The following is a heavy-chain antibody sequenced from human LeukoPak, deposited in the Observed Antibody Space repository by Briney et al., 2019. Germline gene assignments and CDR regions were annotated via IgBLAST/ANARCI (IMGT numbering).Heavy chain of an antibody. Sequence: PSETLSLTCIVSGGSISSGTYYWGWIRQPPGKGLEWIGSIYYSGSTYYNPSLKSRVTISVDTSKNQFSLKLSSVTAADTAVYYCARDNGCCSAGSCLHYYYYGMDVWGQGITVTVSS. D-gene: IGHD2-15*01. J-gene: IGHJ6*02. CDR2: IYYSGST. CDR1: GGSISSGTYY. V-gene: IGHV4-39*02. CDR3: ARDNGCCSAGSCLHYYYYGMDV.